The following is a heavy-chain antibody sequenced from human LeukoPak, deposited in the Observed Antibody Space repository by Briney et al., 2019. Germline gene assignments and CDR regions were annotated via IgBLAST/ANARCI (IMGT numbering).Heavy chain of an antibody. CDR3: ARDDFDGSGSYMLE. J-gene: IGHJ4*02. V-gene: IGHV3-48*02. CDR1: GFTFISYS. Sequence: GGSLRLSCAASGFTFISYSMNWVRQAPGKGLEWVSYISSSSSTIYYADSVKGRFTISRDNAKNSLYLQMNSLRDEDTAVYYCARDDFDGSGSYMLEWGQGTLVTVSS. D-gene: IGHD3-10*01. CDR2: ISSSSSTI.